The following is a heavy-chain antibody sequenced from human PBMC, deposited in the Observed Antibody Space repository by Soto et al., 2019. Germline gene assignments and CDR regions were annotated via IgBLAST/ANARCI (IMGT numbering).Heavy chain of an antibody. CDR3: ARGISDIVIDYYYGMDV. CDR1: GGTFSSYA. D-gene: IGHD2-15*01. CDR2: IIPIFGTA. Sequence: QVQLVQSGAEVQKPGSSVKVSCKASGGTFSSYAISWVRQAPGQGLEWMGGIIPIFGTANYAQKFQGRVTITADESTSTAYMELSSLRSEDTAVYYCARGISDIVIDYYYGMDVWGQGTTVTVSS. V-gene: IGHV1-69*01. J-gene: IGHJ6*02.